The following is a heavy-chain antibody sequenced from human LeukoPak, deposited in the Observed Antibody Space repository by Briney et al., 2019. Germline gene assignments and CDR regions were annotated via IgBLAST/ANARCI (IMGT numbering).Heavy chain of an antibody. D-gene: IGHD6-13*01. CDR3: ARGGVAAAGYYHYYYMDV. CDR2: IYYSGST. CDR1: GGSISSYY. J-gene: IGHJ6*03. V-gene: IGHV4-59*01. Sequence: SETLSLTCTVSGGSISSYYWSWIRQPPGKGLEWIGYIYYSGSTNYNPSLKSRVTISVDASKYQFSLKVSSVTAADTAVYYCARGGVAAAGYYHYYYMDVWGKGTTVTIS.